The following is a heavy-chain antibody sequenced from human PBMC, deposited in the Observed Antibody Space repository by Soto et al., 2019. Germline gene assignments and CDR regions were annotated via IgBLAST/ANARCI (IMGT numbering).Heavy chain of an antibody. CDR1: GFTFSSYA. CDR2: ISGSGGST. Sequence: EVQLLESGGGLVQPGGSLRLSCAASGFTFSSYAMSWVRQAPGKGLEWVSAISGSGGSTYYADSVKGRFTISRDNSKNTLSLQMNSLSAEDTAVYYCARRSSGWYFDYWGQGTLVTVSS. D-gene: IGHD6-19*01. V-gene: IGHV3-23*01. J-gene: IGHJ4*02. CDR3: ARRSSGWYFDY.